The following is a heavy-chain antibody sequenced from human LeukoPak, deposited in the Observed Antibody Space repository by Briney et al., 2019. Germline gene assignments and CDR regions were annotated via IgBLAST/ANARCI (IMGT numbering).Heavy chain of an antibody. D-gene: IGHD3-10*01. CDR1: GFTFSNAW. CDR2: IKSKTDGGTT. Sequence: GGSLRLSCAASGFTFSNAWISWVRQAPGRGLEWVGRIKSKTDGGTTDYAAFVKGRFTISRDDSNSTLYLQMNSLKTEDTAVYYCRTTYYYDSGNYPYYYYGMDVWGQGTTVTVSS. V-gene: IGHV3-15*01. CDR3: RTTYYYDSGNYPYYYYGMDV. J-gene: IGHJ6*02.